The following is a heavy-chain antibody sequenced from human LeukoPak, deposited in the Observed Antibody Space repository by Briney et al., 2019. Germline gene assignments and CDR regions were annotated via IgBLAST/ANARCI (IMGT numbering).Heavy chain of an antibody. D-gene: IGHD6-19*01. CDR1: GYTFTSYG. Sequence: ASVKVSCKASGYTFTSYGISWVRQAPGQGLEWMGWISAYNGNTNYAQKLQGRVTMTTDTSTSTAYMELRSLRSDDTAVYYCARVMIDKYSSGLHDAFDIWGQGTMVTVSS. CDR2: ISAYNGNT. J-gene: IGHJ3*02. CDR3: ARVMIDKYSSGLHDAFDI. V-gene: IGHV1-18*01.